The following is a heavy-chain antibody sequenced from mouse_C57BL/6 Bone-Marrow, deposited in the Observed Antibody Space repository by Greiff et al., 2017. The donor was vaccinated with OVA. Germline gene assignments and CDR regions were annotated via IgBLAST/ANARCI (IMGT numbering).Heavy chain of an antibody. D-gene: IGHD3-2*02. CDR3: ARSHSSGYPAWFAY. J-gene: IGHJ3*01. CDR2: IDPNSGGT. V-gene: IGHV1-72*01. CDR1: GYTFTSYW. Sequence: QVQLQQPGAELVKPGASVKLSCKASGYTFTSYWMHWVKQRPGRGLEWIGRIDPNSGGTKYNEKFKSKATLTLDKPSSTAYMQLSSLTSEDSAVYYGARSHSSGYPAWFAYWGQGTLVTVSA.